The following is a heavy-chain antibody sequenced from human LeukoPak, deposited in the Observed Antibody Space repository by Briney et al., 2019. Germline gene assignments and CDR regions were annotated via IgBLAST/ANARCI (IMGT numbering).Heavy chain of an antibody. V-gene: IGHV3-23*01. CDR2: ITRSGAAK. D-gene: IGHD2-21*01. CDR3: AKDHPSCGGRDCLLFDN. Sequence: PGGSLRLSCAASGFTFSTFAMSWGRQAPGKGLEWVSTITRSGAAKYYADSVKGRFTISRDNSKNTLYLQMDSLSAADTALYYCAKDHPSCGGRDCLLFDNWGQGTLVTVSS. CDR1: GFTFSTFA. J-gene: IGHJ4*02.